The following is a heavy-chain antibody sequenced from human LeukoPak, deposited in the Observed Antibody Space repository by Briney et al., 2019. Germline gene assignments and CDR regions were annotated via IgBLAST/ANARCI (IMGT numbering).Heavy chain of an antibody. D-gene: IGHD2-2*01. V-gene: IGHV3-53*01. J-gene: IGHJ4*02. CDR1: GFTVSSNY. CDR3: ASGSPYCSSSNCYSPFDY. Sequence: GGSLRLSCAASGFTVSSNYMSWVRQAPGKGLEWVSVIYSGGSTYYADSVKGRFTISRDNSKNTLYLQMDSLRAEDTAVYYCASGSPYCSSSNCYSPFDYWGQGTLVTVSS. CDR2: IYSGGST.